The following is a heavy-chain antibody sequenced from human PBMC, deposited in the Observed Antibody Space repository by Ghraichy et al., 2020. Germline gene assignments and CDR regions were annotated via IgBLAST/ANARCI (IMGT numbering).Heavy chain of an antibody. J-gene: IGHJ6*02. D-gene: IGHD4-17*01. CDR3: ARDFYGDYYYYGMDV. Sequence: GESLNISCAASGFTFSSYSMNWVRQAPGKGLEWVSSISSSSSYIYYADSVKGRFTISRDNAKNSLYLQMNSLRAEDTAVYYCARDFYGDYYYYGMDVWGQGTTVTVSS. CDR1: GFTFSSYS. CDR2: ISSSSSYI. V-gene: IGHV3-21*01.